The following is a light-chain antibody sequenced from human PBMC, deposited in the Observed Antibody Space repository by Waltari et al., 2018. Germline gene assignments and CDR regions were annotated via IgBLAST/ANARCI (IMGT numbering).Light chain of an antibody. CDR1: QGLNTK. CDR2: DAA. CDR3: QQYNHWPPWT. Sequence: EVVMTQSPGTLSVSPGGTVTLSCRASQGLNTKLAWYQLKPGQPPRPLIYDAATRATGVPARFSGSGSGTDFILTISRLQSEDCAVYYCQQYNHWPPWTFGPGTRVEIK. V-gene: IGKV3-15*01. J-gene: IGKJ1*01.